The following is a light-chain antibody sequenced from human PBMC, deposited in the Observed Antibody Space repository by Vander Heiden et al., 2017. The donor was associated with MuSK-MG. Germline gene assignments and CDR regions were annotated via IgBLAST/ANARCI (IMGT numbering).Light chain of an antibody. CDR2: EVS. J-gene: IGLJ2*01. Sequence: QSALTQSPAASGSPGQSVTISCPGTSSDVGDSDHVSWYQQSPGRAPKLIIYEVSKRPSGVPDCFSGSKSGNTASRTVSGPQAEDDADYYSHSYARTNMVFGGGTRLTVL. V-gene: IGLV2-8*01. CDR1: SSDVGDSDH. CDR3: HSYARTNMV.